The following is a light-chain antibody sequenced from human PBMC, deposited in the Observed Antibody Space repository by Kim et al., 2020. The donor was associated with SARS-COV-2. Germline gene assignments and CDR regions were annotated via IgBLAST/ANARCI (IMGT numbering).Light chain of an antibody. CDR1: KLGDEY. V-gene: IGLV3-1*01. Sequence: SPGQTASITCSGDKLGDEYACWYQQKPGQSPVLVIYQDNKRPSGIPERFSGSNSGNTAALTISGTQAMDEADYYGQAWDSSTYVVFGGGTRLTV. CDR2: QDN. J-gene: IGLJ2*01. CDR3: QAWDSSTYVV.